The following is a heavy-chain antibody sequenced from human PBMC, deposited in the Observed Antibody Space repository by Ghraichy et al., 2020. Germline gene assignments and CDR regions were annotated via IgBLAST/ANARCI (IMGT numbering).Heavy chain of an antibody. J-gene: IGHJ2*01. D-gene: IGHD6-13*01. CDR1: GGSISSYY. CDR2: IYTSGST. Sequence: SETLSLTCTVSGGSISSYYWSWIRQPAGKGLEWIGRIYTSGSTNYNPSLKSRVTMSVDTSKNQFSLKLSSVTAADTAVYYCARVVSSWYENDWYFDLWGRGTLVTVSS. CDR3: ARVVSSWYENDWYFDL. V-gene: IGHV4-4*07.